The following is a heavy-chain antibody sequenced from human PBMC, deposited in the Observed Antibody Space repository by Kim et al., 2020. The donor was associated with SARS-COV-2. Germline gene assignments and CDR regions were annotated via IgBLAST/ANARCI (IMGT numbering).Heavy chain of an antibody. CDR2: IYYPGST. Sequence: SETLSLTCTVSGGSISSFYWSWLRQPPGKGLEWVGYIYYPGSTNYSPSLKSRVTISIGTSENRFSLRLNSVTAADTAVSFCARMKNNGPYYFDYWGQGAL. V-gene: IGHV4-59*13. J-gene: IGHJ4*02. D-gene: IGHD2-8*01. CDR3: ARMKNNGPYYFDY. CDR1: GGSISSFY.